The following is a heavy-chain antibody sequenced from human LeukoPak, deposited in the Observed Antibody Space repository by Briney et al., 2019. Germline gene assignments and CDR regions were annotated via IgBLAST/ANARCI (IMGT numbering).Heavy chain of an antibody. CDR2: IIPIFGTA. CDR3: ARVRDGYNSFYFDY. Sequence: ASVKVSCKASGGTFSSYAISWVRRAPGQGLEWMGGIIPIFGTANYAQKFQGRVTITTDESTSTAYMELSSLRSEDAAVYYCARVRDGYNSFYFDYWGQGTLVTVSS. J-gene: IGHJ4*02. CDR1: GGTFSSYA. V-gene: IGHV1-69*05. D-gene: IGHD5-24*01.